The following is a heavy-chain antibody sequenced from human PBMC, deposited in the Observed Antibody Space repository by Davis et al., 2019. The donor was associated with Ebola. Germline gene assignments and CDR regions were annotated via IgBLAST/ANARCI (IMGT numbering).Heavy chain of an antibody. J-gene: IGHJ4*02. Sequence: HSQTLSLTCAISGDSVSGKSDAWNWIRQSPSRGLEWLGRTYYTSKWYNHYASSVKSRTTINPDTSKNQFSLHLNSVTPEDTAVYYCARARWDLSKGSDYWGQGTLVSVSS. CDR1: GDSVSGKSDA. V-gene: IGHV6-1*01. D-gene: IGHD1-26*01. CDR3: ARARWDLSKGSDY. CDR2: TYYTSKWYN.